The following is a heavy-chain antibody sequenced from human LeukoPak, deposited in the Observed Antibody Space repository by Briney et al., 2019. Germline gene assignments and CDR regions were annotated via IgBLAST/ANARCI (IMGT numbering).Heavy chain of an antibody. CDR3: ARDWPEARAKFDP. J-gene: IGHJ5*02. V-gene: IGHV3-11*04. D-gene: IGHD6-6*01. Sequence: GGSLRLSCAASGFTFSDYYMSWIRQAPGKGLEWVSYISSSGSTIYYADSVKGRFTISRGNAKNSLYLQMNSPRAEDTAVYYCARDWPEARAKFDPWGQGTLVTVSS. CDR1: GFTFSDYY. CDR2: ISSSGSTI.